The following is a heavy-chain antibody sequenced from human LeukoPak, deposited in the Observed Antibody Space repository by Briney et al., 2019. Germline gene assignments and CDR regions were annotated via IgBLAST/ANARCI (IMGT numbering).Heavy chain of an antibody. CDR3: ARGSGYYYDSSGYFAY. D-gene: IGHD3-22*01. CDR1: GGTFSSYA. J-gene: IGHJ4*02. CDR2: VISPSGAT. Sequence: ASVKVSCKSSGGTFSSYAVSWVRHAPGQGLEWVGGVISPSGATNSAQKFHGRVTIIADESTGTAYMELSSLRSEDTAVYYCARGSGYYYDSSGYFAYWGQGTLVTVSS. V-gene: IGHV1-69*01.